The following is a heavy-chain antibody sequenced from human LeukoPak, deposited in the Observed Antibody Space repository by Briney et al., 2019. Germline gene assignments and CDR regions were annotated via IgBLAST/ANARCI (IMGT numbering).Heavy chain of an antibody. Sequence: PGGSLRLSCAVSGFTFTDYAMTWVRQAPGKGLEWVSGISGAGGGTYYAASVKGRFTISRDNAKSTLYLQMDSLRPEDTAVYYCARVDPTGDGYNCFDSWGQGTLVTVSS. CDR2: ISGAGGGT. V-gene: IGHV3-23*01. D-gene: IGHD5-24*01. J-gene: IGHJ4*02. CDR3: ARVDPTGDGYNCFDS. CDR1: GFTFTDYA.